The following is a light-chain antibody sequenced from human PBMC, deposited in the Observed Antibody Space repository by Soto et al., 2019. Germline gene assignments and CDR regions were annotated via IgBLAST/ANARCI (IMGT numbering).Light chain of an antibody. V-gene: IGKV3-15*01. CDR3: QQYIYWPWT. Sequence: EIVMTQSPATLSVSPGERATLSCRASQSVSSTLAWYQQKPGQAPRLLIYGASTRATGIPARFSGSGSGTEFTLTISSLQSEDFAVYDCQQYIYWPWTFGQGTKVEIK. CDR1: QSVSST. CDR2: GAS. J-gene: IGKJ1*01.